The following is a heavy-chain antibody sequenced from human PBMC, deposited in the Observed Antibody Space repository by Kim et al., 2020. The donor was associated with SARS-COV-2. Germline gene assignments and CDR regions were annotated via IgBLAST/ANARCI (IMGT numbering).Heavy chain of an antibody. D-gene: IGHD3-22*01. CDR3: ARVEAIYDSSGSLDY. V-gene: IGHV4-31*03. Sequence: SETLSLTCTVSGGSISSGGYYWSWIRQHPGKGLEWIGYIYYSGSTYYNPSLKSRVTISVDTSKNQFSLKLSSVTAADTAVYYCARVEAIYDSSGSLDYWGQGTLVTVSS. CDR2: IYYSGST. J-gene: IGHJ4*02. CDR1: GGSISSGGYY.